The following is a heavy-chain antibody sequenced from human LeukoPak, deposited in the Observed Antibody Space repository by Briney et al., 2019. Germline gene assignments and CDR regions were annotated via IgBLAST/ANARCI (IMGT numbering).Heavy chain of an antibody. CDR3: AKGGITMKVVVIQYYFDY. D-gene: IGHD3-22*01. Sequence: GGSLRLSCAASGFTFSSYAMRWVRQAPGKGLEWVSAISGSGGSTYYADSVKGRFTISRDNSKNTLYVQMNSLRAEDTAVYYCAKGGITMKVVVIQYYFDYWGQGTLVTV. CDR1: GFTFSSYA. J-gene: IGHJ4*02. V-gene: IGHV3-23*01. CDR2: ISGSGGST.